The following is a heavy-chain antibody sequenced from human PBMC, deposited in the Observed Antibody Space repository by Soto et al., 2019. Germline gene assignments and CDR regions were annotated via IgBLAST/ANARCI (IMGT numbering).Heavy chain of an antibody. V-gene: IGHV1-3*05. CDR2: INAGNGNT. J-gene: IGHJ4*02. CDR1: GYTFTSYA. D-gene: IGHD4-17*01. CDR3: ATESYGGEFAY. Sequence: QVQLVQSGAEEKKPGASVKVSCKASGYTFTSYAMHWVRQAPGQRHEWMGWINAGNGNTKYSQKFQGRVTITRDTSASTAYMELSSLRSEDTAVYYCATESYGGEFAYWGQVTLVTVSS.